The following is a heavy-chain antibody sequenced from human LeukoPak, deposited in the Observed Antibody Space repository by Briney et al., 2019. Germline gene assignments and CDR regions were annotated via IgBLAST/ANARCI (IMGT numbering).Heavy chain of an antibody. D-gene: IGHD3-3*01. CDR2: IIPIFGTA. CDR3: ARGVDFWSTFDP. J-gene: IGHJ5*02. V-gene: IGHV1-69*01. Sequence: GASVRVSCKASGGTFRNHAISWVRQAPGQGLEWMGGIIPIFGTAKFAQRYQGRVTITADESTSTAYMELSSLRSEDTAVYYCARGVDFWSTFDPWGQGTLVTVSS. CDR1: GGTFRNHA.